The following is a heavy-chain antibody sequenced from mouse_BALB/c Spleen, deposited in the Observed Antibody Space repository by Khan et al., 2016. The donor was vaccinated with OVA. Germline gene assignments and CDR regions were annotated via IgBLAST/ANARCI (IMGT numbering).Heavy chain of an antibody. V-gene: IGHV5-15*02. CDR1: GFTFIDYG. J-gene: IGHJ3*01. CDR2: ISSVAYSI. Sequence: EVELVESGGGLVQPGGSRKLSCAASGFTFIDYGMAWVRQTPGKGPGWIAFISSVAYSIYYGDNVTGRFTIVGENAKMTLYLEMSSLRSDDTAMYYCVRGGFAYWGQVTLVAVAA. CDR3: VRGGFAY.